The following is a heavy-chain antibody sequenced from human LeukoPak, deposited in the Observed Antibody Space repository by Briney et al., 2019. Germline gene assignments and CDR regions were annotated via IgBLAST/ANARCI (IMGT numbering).Heavy chain of an antibody. CDR3: ARDVAREFDY. J-gene: IGHJ4*02. D-gene: IGHD5-24*01. Sequence: ASVKVSCKASGYIFIGYYIHWVRQAPGQGLEWMGVINPSDGSTNYAQKFQGRVTMTRDTSTRTIYMQLSSLRSEDTAVYYCARDVAREFDYWGQGALVTVSS. CDR1: GYIFIGYY. V-gene: IGHV1-46*01. CDR2: INPSDGST.